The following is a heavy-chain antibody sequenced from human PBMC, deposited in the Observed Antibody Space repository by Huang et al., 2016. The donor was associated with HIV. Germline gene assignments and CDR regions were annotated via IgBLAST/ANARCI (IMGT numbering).Heavy chain of an antibody. V-gene: IGHV1-8*02. Sequence: QVHLVQSGAEVKKPGASVKVSCKASGYTFNNDEVDWVRQATGRGCEWMGWMNPNTGNTWFAQSFQGRVTMTRKTSITTAYMELTSLTSEDTAVYYCARSAYGDLDYWGLGTLVIVSS. J-gene: IGHJ4*02. CDR1: GYTFNNDE. CDR3: ARSAYGDLDY. D-gene: IGHD4-17*01. CDR2: MNPNTGNT.